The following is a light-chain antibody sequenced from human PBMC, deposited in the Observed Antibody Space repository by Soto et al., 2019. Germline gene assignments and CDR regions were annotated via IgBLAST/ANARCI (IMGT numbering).Light chain of an antibody. Sequence: EIVLTQSPGTLSLSPGERATLSCRASQSVYSRYLAWYQQKPGQAPRLLIYGASSRVSGIPDRFSGSGSGTDSTLTISRLEPEDFAVYYCQQYGSSRYTFGQGTNLEIK. CDR2: GAS. CDR1: QSVYSRY. V-gene: IGKV3-20*01. CDR3: QQYGSSRYT. J-gene: IGKJ2*01.